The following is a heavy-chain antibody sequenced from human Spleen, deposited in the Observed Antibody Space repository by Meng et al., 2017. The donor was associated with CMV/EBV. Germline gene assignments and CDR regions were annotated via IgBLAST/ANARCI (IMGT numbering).Heavy chain of an antibody. CDR1: GYTFTDYK. J-gene: IGHJ5*02. Sequence: KVSCKASGYTFTDYKIHWVRQAPGQGPEWLGRINCNSGDTNYAQKFQGRVTMTRDTSISTAYMELSSLRSGDTAVYYCAREVNWFDPWGQGTLVTVSS. CDR2: INCNSGDT. CDR3: AREVNWFDP. V-gene: IGHV1-2*06.